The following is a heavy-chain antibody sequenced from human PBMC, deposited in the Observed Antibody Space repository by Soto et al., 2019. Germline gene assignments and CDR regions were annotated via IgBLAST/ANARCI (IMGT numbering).Heavy chain of an antibody. CDR1: GGSISSYY. Sequence: NPSETLSLTCTVSGGSISSYYWSWIRQPPGKGLEWIGYIYYSGSTNYNPSLKSRVTISVDTSKNQFSLKLSSVTAADTAVYYCARLSDYYDSSGYYYVGAFDIWGQGTMVTVS. CDR3: ARLSDYYDSSGYYYVGAFDI. V-gene: IGHV4-59*01. J-gene: IGHJ3*02. D-gene: IGHD3-22*01. CDR2: IYYSGST.